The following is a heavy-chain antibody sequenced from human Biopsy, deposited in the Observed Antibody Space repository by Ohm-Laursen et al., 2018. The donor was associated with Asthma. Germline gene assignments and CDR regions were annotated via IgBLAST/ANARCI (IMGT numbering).Heavy chain of an antibody. J-gene: IGHJ4*02. V-gene: IGHV3-30*03. CDR1: GFMFRSFG. Sequence: SLRLSCAASGFMFRSFGMHWVRQAPGKGLEWVAVISYDGNHKFYEDSVKGRFTISRDNSMSTLYLHMNSLRVEDTAVYYCARGLDYSGRSGFDYWGQGTPVTVSS. CDR2: ISYDGNHK. D-gene: IGHD3-10*01. CDR3: ARGLDYSGRSGFDY.